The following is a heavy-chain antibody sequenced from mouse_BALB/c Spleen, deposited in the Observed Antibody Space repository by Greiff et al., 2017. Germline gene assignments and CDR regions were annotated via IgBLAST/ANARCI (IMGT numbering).Heavy chain of an antibody. J-gene: IGHJ4*01. CDR3: ANDYGSSQSTYYYAMDY. CDR2: IDPSDSYT. Sequence: QVQLQQPGAELVKPGASVKLSCKASGYTFTSYWMHWVKQRPGQGLEWIGEIDPSDSYTNYNQKFKGKATLTVDKSSSTAYMQLSSLTSEDSAVYYCANDYGSSQSTYYYAMDYWGQGTSVTVSS. D-gene: IGHD1-1*01. V-gene: IGHV1-69*02. CDR1: GYTFTSYW.